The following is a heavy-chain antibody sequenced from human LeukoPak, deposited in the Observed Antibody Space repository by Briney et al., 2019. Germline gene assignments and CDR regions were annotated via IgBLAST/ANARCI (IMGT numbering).Heavy chain of an antibody. J-gene: IGHJ4*02. D-gene: IGHD3-10*01. CDR2: ISAYNGNT. CDR3: ARDEGYYGSGSRGDY. CDR1: GYTFTSYG. V-gene: IGHV1-18*01. Sequence: ASVKVSCKASGYTFTSYGISWVRQAPGQGLEWMGWISAYNGNTNYAQKLQGRVTTTTDTSTSTAYMELRSLRSDDTAVYYCARDEGYYGSGSRGDYWGQGTLVTVSS.